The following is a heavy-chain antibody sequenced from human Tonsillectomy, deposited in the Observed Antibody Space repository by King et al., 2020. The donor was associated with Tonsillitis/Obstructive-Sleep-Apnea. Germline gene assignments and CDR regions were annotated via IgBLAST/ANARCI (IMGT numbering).Heavy chain of an antibody. CDR3: ARALYYYDSSGYFSIAY. V-gene: IGHV3-21*01. D-gene: IGHD3-22*01. Sequence: VQLVESGGGLVKPGGSLRLSCAASGFTFSSYSMNWVRQAPGKGLEWVSSISSSSSYIYYADSVKGRFTIYRDNAKNSLYLQMNSLIAEDTAVYYCARALYYYDSSGYFSIAYWGQGTLVTVSS. CDR2: ISSSSSYI. CDR1: GFTFSSYS. J-gene: IGHJ4*02.